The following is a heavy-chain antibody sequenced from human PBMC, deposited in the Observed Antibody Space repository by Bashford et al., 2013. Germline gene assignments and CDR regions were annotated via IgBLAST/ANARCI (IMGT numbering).Heavy chain of an antibody. CDR3: ARDLGRTAVFGTRDDF. D-gene: IGHD6-25*01. Sequence: ASVKVSCKASGYTFTSYYMHWVRQAPGQGLEWMGIINPNGGSTTYAQKFKGRVTVSSDTSTSTVYMDLSSLTFEDTAVYYCARDLGRTAVFGTRDDFWGQGTLVTVSS. CDR2: INPNGGST. J-gene: IGHJ4*02. CDR1: GYTFTSYY. V-gene: IGHV1-46*01.